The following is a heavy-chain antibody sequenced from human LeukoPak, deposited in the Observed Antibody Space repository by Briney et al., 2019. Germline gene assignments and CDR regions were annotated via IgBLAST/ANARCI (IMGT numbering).Heavy chain of an antibody. CDR2: IKQDGSEK. J-gene: IGHJ4*02. CDR1: GFSVSGYW. CDR3: AREWQGGIAAAGTRIEGDY. V-gene: IGHV3-7*01. Sequence: PGGSLRLSCAVSGFSVSGYWMTWVRQAPGKGLEWVANIKQDGSEKNYVDSVKGRFTISRDNAEKSLFPQMKSLRVEDTAVYYCAREWQGGIAAAGTRIEGDYWGQGTLVAVSS. D-gene: IGHD6-13*01.